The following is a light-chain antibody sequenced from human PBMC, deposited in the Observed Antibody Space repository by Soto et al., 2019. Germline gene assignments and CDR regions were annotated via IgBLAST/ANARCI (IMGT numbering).Light chain of an antibody. V-gene: IGKV3-15*01. CDR3: QQYDNWPPTYT. CDR2: GAS. J-gene: IGKJ2*01. Sequence: EIVMTQSPATLSMSPGERATLSCRASQSISSNLAWYQQKPGQAPRLLIYGASNRATGIPARFSGGGSETGFTLTISSLQSEDFAVYYCQQYDNWPPTYTFGQGTKLEIK. CDR1: QSISSN.